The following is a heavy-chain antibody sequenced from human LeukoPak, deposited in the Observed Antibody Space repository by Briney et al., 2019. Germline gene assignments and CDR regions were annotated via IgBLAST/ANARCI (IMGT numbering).Heavy chain of an antibody. CDR3: ARDQVLLWFGEFTVFDY. V-gene: IGHV4-4*02. J-gene: IGHJ4*02. CDR1: GGSISSSNW. Sequence: SGTLSLTCAVSGGSISSSNWWSWVRQPPGKGLEWIGEIYHSGSTNYNPSLKSRVTISVDKSKDQFSLKLSSVTAADTAVYYCARDQVLLWFGEFTVFDYWGQGTLVTVSS. CDR2: IYHSGST. D-gene: IGHD3-10*01.